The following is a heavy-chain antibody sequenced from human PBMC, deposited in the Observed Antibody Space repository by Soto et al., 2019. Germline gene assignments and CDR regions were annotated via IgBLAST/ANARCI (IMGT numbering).Heavy chain of an antibody. CDR1: GGSFSGYY. Sequence: PSETLSLTCAVYGGSFSGYYWSWIRQPPGQGLEWIGEINHSGRTNYNPSLKRRVTISVDTSKNQFSLKLSSVTAPHTAVYYCARGGLLWFVPPDYWGQGTLPSVSS. V-gene: IGHV4-34*01. J-gene: IGHJ4*02. CDR2: INHSGRT. CDR3: ARGGLLWFVPPDY. D-gene: IGHD3-10*01.